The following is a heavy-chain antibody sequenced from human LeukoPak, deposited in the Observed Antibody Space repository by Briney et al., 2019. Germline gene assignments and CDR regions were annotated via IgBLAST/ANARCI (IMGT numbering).Heavy chain of an antibody. CDR3: ATDRAFDY. J-gene: IGHJ4*02. CDR1: GFTFSNAW. Sequence: GGSLRLSCAASGFTFSNAWMSWVRQAPGKGLEWVANIKQDGSEKYYVDSVKGRFTISRDNAKNSLYLQMNSLRAEDTAVYYCATDRAFDYWGQGTLVTVSS. V-gene: IGHV3-7*01. CDR2: IKQDGSEK.